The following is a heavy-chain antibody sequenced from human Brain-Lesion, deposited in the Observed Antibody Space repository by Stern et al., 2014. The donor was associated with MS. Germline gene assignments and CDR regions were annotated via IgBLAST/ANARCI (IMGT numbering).Heavy chain of an antibody. Sequence: QVQLQQSGPGLVKPSETLSLTCTVAGGSVSSTSYAWAWIRQPPGKGLEWIGTIYYSGNTYYSPSLQSRLTISLDTSKNHFSLQLRSVTAADTAVYYCAGEEDIRYCSGGSCTGNWFDPWGQGTLVTVSS. D-gene: IGHD2-15*01. CDR2: IYYSGNT. J-gene: IGHJ5*02. CDR3: AGEEDIRYCSGGSCTGNWFDP. V-gene: IGHV4-39*02. CDR1: GGSVSSTSYA.